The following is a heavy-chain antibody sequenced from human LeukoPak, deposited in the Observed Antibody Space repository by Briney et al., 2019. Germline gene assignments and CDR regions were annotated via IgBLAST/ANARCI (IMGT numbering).Heavy chain of an antibody. D-gene: IGHD2-2*01. CDR3: SREGDYAPLPFDY. V-gene: IGHV3-30*03. CDR2: ISNDGNNK. CDR1: GFSFTTYG. J-gene: IGHJ4*02. Sequence: GTSLRLSCAASGFSFTTYGMHWVRQAPLKGLEWLAAISNDGNNKEYIDPVKGRFTISRDNPKNTLYLQMNSLRAEDTAVYYCSREGDYAPLPFDYWGQGTLVTVSS.